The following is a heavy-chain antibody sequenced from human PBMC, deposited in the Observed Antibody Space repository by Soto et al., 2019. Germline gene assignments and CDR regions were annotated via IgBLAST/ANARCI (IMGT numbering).Heavy chain of an antibody. CDR3: AKTITTVGSSSNSGGSRGRGALHDH. CDR1: GFTFSVFG. J-gene: IGHJ4*02. D-gene: IGHD2-15*01. CDR2: ISNTGSSA. Sequence: QVQLVESGGGVVQPGRSLRLSCAASGFTFSVFGMPWVRQAPGKGLEWVAVISNTGSSAHYADSVRGRFTISRDNGENTLSLLMTSLRPEDTAVYYCAKTITTVGSSSNSGGSRGRGALHDHWGQGTLVTVSS. V-gene: IGHV3-30*18.